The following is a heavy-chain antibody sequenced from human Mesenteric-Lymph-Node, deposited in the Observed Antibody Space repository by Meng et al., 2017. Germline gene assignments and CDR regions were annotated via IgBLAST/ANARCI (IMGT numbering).Heavy chain of an antibody. Sequence: QVPVQDYGPGLVNPSQTLSLTCNVSGGSISSGGFYWSWIRQHPGKGLECIGYIYYSGSTYYNPSLRSRVAISIDTSKNQFSLKLTSVTAADTAVYFCARTNYGDYNWFDPWGQGTLVTVSS. D-gene: IGHD4-17*01. J-gene: IGHJ5*02. V-gene: IGHV4-31*02. CDR1: GGSISSGGFY. CDR2: IYYSGST. CDR3: ARTNYGDYNWFDP.